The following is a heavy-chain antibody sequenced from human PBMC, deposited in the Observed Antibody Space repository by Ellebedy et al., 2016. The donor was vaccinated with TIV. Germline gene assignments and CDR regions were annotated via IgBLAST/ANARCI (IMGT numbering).Heavy chain of an antibody. V-gene: IGHV3-7*01. CDR2: IKQDGSEK. CDR1: GFTFSSYW. J-gene: IGHJ2*01. Sequence: GGSLRLXXAASGFTFSSYWMSWVRQAPGKGLEWVANIKQDGSEKYYVDSVKGRFTISRDNAKNSLYLQMNSLRAEDTAVYYCARDRYYDFWRDWYFDLWGRGTLVTVSS. D-gene: IGHD3-3*01. CDR3: ARDRYYDFWRDWYFDL.